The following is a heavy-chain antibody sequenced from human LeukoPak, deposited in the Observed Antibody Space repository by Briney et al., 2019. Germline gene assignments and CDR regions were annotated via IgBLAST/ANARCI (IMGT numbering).Heavy chain of an antibody. CDR1: GFIFSNYA. CDR3: ASPGGDYGDYDLGY. J-gene: IGHJ4*02. Sequence: GGSLRLSCAASGFIFSNYAMNWVRQAPGKGLEWVAFIGTSVTSTYYADSVKGRFTISRDNAKNSLYLQMNSLRAEDTAVYYCASPGGDYGDYDLGYWGQGTLVTVSS. D-gene: IGHD4-17*01. CDR2: IGTSVTST. V-gene: IGHV3-48*03.